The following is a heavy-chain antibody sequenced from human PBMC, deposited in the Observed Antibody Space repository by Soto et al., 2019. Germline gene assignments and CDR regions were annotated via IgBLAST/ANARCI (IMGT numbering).Heavy chain of an antibody. CDR3: EHLPIFNEGHGAFDI. Sequence: SGPTLVNPTQTLTLTCTFSGFSFSPSAVGVGWIRQPPGKALEWLALIFWNDDKRYSPSLKSRLTITKDTSKNQVVLTMTNMDHVDTATYYCEHLPIFNEGHGAFDIWGQGTMVPVTS. J-gene: IGHJ3*02. CDR2: IFWNDDK. V-gene: IGHV2-5*01. CDR1: GFSFSPSAVG. D-gene: IGHD1-1*01.